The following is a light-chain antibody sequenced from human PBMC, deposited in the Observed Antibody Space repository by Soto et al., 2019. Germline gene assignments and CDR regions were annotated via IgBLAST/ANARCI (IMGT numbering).Light chain of an antibody. CDR2: GAS. V-gene: IGKV3-20*01. J-gene: IGKJ5*01. CDR1: QSVRITD. Sequence: ILMTQSPATLSVSPGERSTLSCRASQSVRITDLAWYQQKPGQAPRLLISGASMRASGVPVRFIGSGSGTDFTLTITRLEPEDFAVYYCQQYGGSPITFGLGTRLEIK. CDR3: QQYGGSPIT.